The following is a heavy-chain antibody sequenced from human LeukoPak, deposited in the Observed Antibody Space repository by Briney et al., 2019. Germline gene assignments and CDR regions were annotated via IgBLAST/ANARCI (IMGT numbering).Heavy chain of an antibody. V-gene: IGHV3-21*01. Sequence: GGSLRLSCAASGFTFSSYSMNWVRQAPGKGLEWVSSISSSSSYIYYADSVKGRFTISRDNAKNSLYPQMNSLRAEDTAVYYCARSGYDYYYYYGMDVWGQGTTVTVSS. CDR2: ISSSSSYI. CDR3: ARSGYDYYYYYGMDV. D-gene: IGHD5-18*01. CDR1: GFTFSSYS. J-gene: IGHJ6*02.